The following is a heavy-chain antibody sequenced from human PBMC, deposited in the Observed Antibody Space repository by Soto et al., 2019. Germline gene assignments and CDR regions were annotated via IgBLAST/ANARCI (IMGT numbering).Heavy chain of an antibody. Sequence: GGSLRLSCAASGFTFSDYYMSWIRQAPGKGLEWVSYISSSGSTIYYADSVKGRFTISRDNAKNSLYLQMNSLRAEDTAVYYCARANYIWGSYRYNVHFDYWGQGTLVTVSS. CDR2: ISSSGSTI. CDR3: ARANYIWGSYRYNVHFDY. D-gene: IGHD3-16*02. J-gene: IGHJ4*02. CDR1: GFTFSDYY. V-gene: IGHV3-11*01.